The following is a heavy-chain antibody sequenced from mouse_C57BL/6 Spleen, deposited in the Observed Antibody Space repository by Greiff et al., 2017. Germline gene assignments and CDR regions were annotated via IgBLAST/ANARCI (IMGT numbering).Heavy chain of an antibody. V-gene: IGHV1-64*01. CDR1: GYTFTSYW. Sequence: VQLQQPGAELVKPGASVKLSCKASGYTFTSYWMHWVKQRPGQGLEWIGMIHPNSGSTNYNEKFKSKATLTVDKSSSTAYMQLSSLTSEDSAVYYCARGGTVVEGFDYWGQGTTLTVSS. D-gene: IGHD1-1*01. J-gene: IGHJ2*01. CDR2: IHPNSGST. CDR3: ARGGTVVEGFDY.